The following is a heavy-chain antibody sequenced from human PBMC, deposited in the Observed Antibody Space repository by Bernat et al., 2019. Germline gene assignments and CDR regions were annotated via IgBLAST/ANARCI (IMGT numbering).Heavy chain of an antibody. CDR3: AGDDCSSNSCDDYYYGRDV. D-gene: IGHD2-2*01. J-gene: IGHJ6*02. V-gene: IGHV1-18*01. CDR2: ISAYNGNT. CDR1: GYTFTSYG. Sequence: QVQLLQSGAEVMKPGASVKVSCKASGYTFTSYGISWVRQAPGQGLEWMGWISAYNGNTNYAQKLQGRVTMTTDTSTSAAYMELRSLRSDDTAVYYCAGDDCSSNSCDDYYYGRDVWGQGTMVTVSS.